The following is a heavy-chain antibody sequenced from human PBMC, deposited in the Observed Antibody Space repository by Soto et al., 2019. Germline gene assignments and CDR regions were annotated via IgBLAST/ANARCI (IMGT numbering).Heavy chain of an antibody. CDR2: IYYSGST. CDR1: GGSASSGSYY. J-gene: IGHJ4*02. V-gene: IGHV4-61*01. Sequence: SETLSLTCTVSGGSASSGSYYWSWIRQPPGKGLEWIGYIYYSGSTNYNPSLKSRVTISVDTSKNQFSLKLSSVTAAVTAVYCCARNLRGPPPAHSGPSSRSKLDYMDQGTLITVSS. D-gene: IGHD6-13*01. CDR3: ARNLRGPPPAHSGPSSRSKLDY.